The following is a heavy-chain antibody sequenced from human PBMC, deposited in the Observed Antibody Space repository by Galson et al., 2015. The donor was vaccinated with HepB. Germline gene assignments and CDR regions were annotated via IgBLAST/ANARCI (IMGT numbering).Heavy chain of an antibody. J-gene: IGHJ4*02. CDR2: FDPDDGEK. CDR3: LTDTRGGNSGGFDF. V-gene: IGHV1-24*01. Sequence: SVTVSCKVSGSTLTELSIHWVRQAPGRGLEWMGGFDPDDGEKIYAQKLQGRVTMTEDTSTDTAYMELSSLRSEDTAVYFCLTDTRGGNSGGFDFWGQGTLVTVSS. D-gene: IGHD4-23*01. CDR1: GSTLTELS.